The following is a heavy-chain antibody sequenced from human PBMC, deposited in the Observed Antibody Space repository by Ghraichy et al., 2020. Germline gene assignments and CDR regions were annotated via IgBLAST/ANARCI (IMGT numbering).Heavy chain of an antibody. CDR3: ARGSSNVFDY. V-gene: IGHV4-61*02. CDR2: IYTSGST. J-gene: IGHJ4*02. Sequence: SETLSLTCTVSGGSISSGSYYWSWIRQPAGKGLEWIGRIYTSGSTNYNPSLKSRVTISVDTSKNQFSLKLSSVTAADTAVYFCARGSSNVFDYWGQGTLVTVSS. D-gene: IGHD6-13*01. CDR1: GGSISSGSYY.